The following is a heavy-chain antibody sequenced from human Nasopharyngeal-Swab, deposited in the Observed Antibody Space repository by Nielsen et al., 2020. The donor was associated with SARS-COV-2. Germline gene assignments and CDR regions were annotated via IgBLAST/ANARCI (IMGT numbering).Heavy chain of an antibody. D-gene: IGHD3-3*01. J-gene: IGHJ4*02. CDR1: GFTVSSNY. V-gene: IGHV3-66*01. CDR3: ARWKYYDFWSGPIDY. CDR2: IYSGGST. Sequence: LSLTCAASGFTVSSNYMSWVRQAPGKGLEWVSVIYSGGSTYYADSVKGRFTISRDNSKNTLYLQMNSLRAEDTAVYYCARWKYYDFWSGPIDYWGQGTLVTVSS.